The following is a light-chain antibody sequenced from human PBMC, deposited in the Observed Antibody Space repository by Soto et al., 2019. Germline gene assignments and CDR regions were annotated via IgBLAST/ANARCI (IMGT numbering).Light chain of an antibody. V-gene: IGKV1-5*03. J-gene: IGKJ1*01. Sequence: DVQMTQSPSTLSASVGDRVTITCRASQSIDIWLAWYQQKPGKAPNLLIYNASTLDTGVPSRFTGSGSGTEFTLTISSLQPDDFATYYCQQYNTFSTFGQGTKVEMK. CDR2: NAS. CDR1: QSIDIW. CDR3: QQYNTFST.